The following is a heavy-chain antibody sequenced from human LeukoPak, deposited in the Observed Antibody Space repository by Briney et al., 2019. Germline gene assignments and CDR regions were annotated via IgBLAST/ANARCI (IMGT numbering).Heavy chain of an antibody. J-gene: IGHJ6*02. CDR3: ARNNGMDV. CDR2: VNRDGSET. V-gene: IGHV3-7*03. CDR1: GFALSSHR. Sequence: GGSLRLSCAASGFALSSHRMTWVRQVPGRGPEWVADVNRDGSETYYLDSVKGRFTISKDNAKNSLYLQMNSLRAEDTALYHCARNNGMDVWGQGTTVIVSS.